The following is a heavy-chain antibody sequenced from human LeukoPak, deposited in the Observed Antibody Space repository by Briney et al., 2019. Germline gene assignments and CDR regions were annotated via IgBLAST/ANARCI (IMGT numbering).Heavy chain of an antibody. CDR2: IIPILGIA. Sequence: ASVKVSCKASGGTFSSYAISWVRQAPGQGLEWMGRIIPILGIANYAQKFQGRVTITADKSTSTAYMELSSLRSEDTAVYYCARARCSSTSCYIDYGGQGTLVTVSS. D-gene: IGHD2-2*02. CDR1: GGTFSSYA. J-gene: IGHJ4*02. CDR3: ARARCSSTSCYIDY. V-gene: IGHV1-69*04.